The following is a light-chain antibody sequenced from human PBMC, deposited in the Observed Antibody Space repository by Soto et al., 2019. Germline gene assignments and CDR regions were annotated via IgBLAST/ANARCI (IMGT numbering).Light chain of an antibody. Sequence: DIQLTQSPSFLSASVGDRVTITCRASQGISSYLAWYQQKPGKAPELLIYAASTLQSGVPSRFSGSGSGTXFXXTISSLQPEDFATYYCQQLNSYLPLTFGGGTKVEIK. CDR2: AAS. CDR1: QGISSY. V-gene: IGKV1-9*01. CDR3: QQLNSYLPLT. J-gene: IGKJ4*01.